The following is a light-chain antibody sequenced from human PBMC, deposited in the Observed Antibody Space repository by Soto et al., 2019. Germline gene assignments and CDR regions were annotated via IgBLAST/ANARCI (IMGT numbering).Light chain of an antibody. V-gene: IGKV3-11*01. CDR1: QSVSSY. Sequence: EIVLTQSPATLSLSPGERATLSCRASQSVSSYLAWYQQKPGQAPRLLIYDASNRATGIPARFSGSGSGTDFTLTISSLEPEDFAVYYCQQRSKCPSGPTLGGGTRVDIK. CDR3: QQRSKCPSGPT. J-gene: IGKJ4*01. CDR2: DAS.